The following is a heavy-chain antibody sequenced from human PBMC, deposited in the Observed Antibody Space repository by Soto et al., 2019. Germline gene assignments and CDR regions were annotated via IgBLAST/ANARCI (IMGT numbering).Heavy chain of an antibody. CDR1: GFTFSSYA. Sequence: GGSLRLSCAASGFTFSSYAMHWVRQAPGKGLEWVAVISYDGSNNYYADSVKGRFTISRDNSKNTLYLQMNSLRAEDTAVYYCARDYYDFWSGYYSGYYGMDVWGQGTTVTVSS. CDR2: ISYDGSNN. CDR3: ARDYYDFWSGYYSGYYGMDV. D-gene: IGHD3-3*01. V-gene: IGHV3-30-3*01. J-gene: IGHJ6*02.